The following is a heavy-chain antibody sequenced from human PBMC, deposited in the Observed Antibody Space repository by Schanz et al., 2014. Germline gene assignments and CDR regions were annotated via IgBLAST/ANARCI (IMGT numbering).Heavy chain of an antibody. J-gene: IGHJ4*02. Sequence: QIQLVQSGPEVKKPGASVKVSCKASGYTFTTYAMSWVRQAPGQGLEWVGWISVYTGNTKYGQKVQGRVTMTTDTSTSTAYMELRSLRSEDTAVYSCARGIGGYGANNYFDYWGQGTLVTVSS. V-gene: IGHV1-18*01. CDR1: GYTFTTYA. D-gene: IGHD5-12*01. CDR2: ISVYTGNT. CDR3: ARGIGGYGANNYFDY.